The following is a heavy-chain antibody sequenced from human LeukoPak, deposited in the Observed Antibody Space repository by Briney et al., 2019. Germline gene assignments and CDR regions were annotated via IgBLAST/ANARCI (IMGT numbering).Heavy chain of an antibody. J-gene: IGHJ4*02. V-gene: IGHV3-23*01. CDR3: AKEGREVVATTMYYFDY. Sequence: GGSLRLSCTVSGFTVSSNSMSWVRQAPGKGLEWVSAISGSGGSTYYADSVKGRFTISRDNSKNTLYLQMNSLRAEDTAVYYCAKEGREVVATTMYYFDYWGQGTLVTVSS. CDR2: ISGSGGST. D-gene: IGHD5-12*01. CDR1: GFTVSSNS.